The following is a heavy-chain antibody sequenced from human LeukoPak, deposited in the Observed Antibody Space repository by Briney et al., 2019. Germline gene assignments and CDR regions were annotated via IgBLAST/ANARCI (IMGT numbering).Heavy chain of an antibody. D-gene: IGHD6-19*01. CDR3: AKDEIAVARPDYYFDY. CDR1: GFTFNSYA. J-gene: IGHJ4*02. CDR2: ISGSGGST. V-gene: IGHV3-23*01. Sequence: GGTLRLSCAASGFTFNSYALSWVRQPPGKGLEWVADISGSGGSTYYADSVKGRFTISRDNSKNTLYLQMKSLRAGDTAVYFCAKDEIAVARPDYYFDYCGQGSLVTVSS.